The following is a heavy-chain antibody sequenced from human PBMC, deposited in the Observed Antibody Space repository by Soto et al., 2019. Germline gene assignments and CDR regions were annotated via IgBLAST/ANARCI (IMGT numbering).Heavy chain of an antibody. CDR1: GFTFSDHY. J-gene: IGHJ2*01. V-gene: IGHV3-72*01. Sequence: EVQLVESGGGLVQPGGSLRLSCAASGFTFSDHYMDWVRQAPGKGLEWVGRTRNKANSYTTEYAASVKGRFTISRDDSQNSLYLQMNSLKTEDTAVYYCARDRVGATGGWYFDLWGRGTLVTVSS. CDR2: TRNKANSYTT. D-gene: IGHD1-1*01. CDR3: ARDRVGATGGWYFDL.